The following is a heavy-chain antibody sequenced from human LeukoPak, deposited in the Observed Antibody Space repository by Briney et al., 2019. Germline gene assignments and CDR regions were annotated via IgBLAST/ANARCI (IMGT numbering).Heavy chain of an antibody. D-gene: IGHD2-2*01. J-gene: IGHJ4*02. CDR1: GYTFTSYG. CDR2: ISAYNGNT. Sequence: ASVTVSCKASGYTFTSYGISWVRQAPGQPLEWMGWISAYNGNTNYAQNLQGRVTITTATSTSTAYMELRSLRPYDTAVYYCARGQYALDYGGEGTLVTVSS. CDR3: ARGQYALDY. V-gene: IGHV1-18*01.